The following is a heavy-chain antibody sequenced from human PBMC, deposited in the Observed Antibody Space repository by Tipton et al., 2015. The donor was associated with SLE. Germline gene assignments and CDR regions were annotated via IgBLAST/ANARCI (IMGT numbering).Heavy chain of an antibody. CDR2: IYYSGST. CDR3: ARAQAAPARTYYMDV. CDR1: GGSFSGYY. Sequence: LRLSCAVYGGSFSGYYWSWIRQPPGKGLEWIGYIYYSGSTNYNPSLKSRVTISVDTSKNQFSLKLSSVTAADTAVYYCARAQAAPARTYYMDVWGKGTTVPVSS. V-gene: IGHV4-59*01. J-gene: IGHJ6*03. D-gene: IGHD2-15*01.